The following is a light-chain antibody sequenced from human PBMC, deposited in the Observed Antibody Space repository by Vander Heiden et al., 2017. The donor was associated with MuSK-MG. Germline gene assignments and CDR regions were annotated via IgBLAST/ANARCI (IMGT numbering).Light chain of an antibody. J-gene: IGKJ1*01. CDR2: AAA. CDR3: QQSYRTRWT. CDR1: QSIDTY. Sequence: DIQMPQSPSSLSASVGDRVTITCRASQSIDTYLNWYQQKPGKAPKLLIYAAASLQSGVPSRFSGSRSGTDFTLTISSLQPEDFETYYCQQSYRTRWTFGQGTKVEIK. V-gene: IGKV1-39*01.